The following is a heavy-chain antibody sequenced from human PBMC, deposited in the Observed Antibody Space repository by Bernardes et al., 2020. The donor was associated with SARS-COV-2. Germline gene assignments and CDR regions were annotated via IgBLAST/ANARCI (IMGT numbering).Heavy chain of an antibody. CDR1: GFTFSNYN. J-gene: IGHJ4*02. CDR2: ISSSDSTK. D-gene: IGHD3-9*01. CDR3: ARDHLYYDTLTGWIDQYYFDS. V-gene: IGHV3-48*01. Sequence: GGSLRLSCVASGFTFSNYNMNWVRQAPGKGLQWVSKISSSDSTKNYADYVKGRFTISRDNAKNTLYLQMSSLRADDTAVYYCARDHLYYDTLTGWIDQYYFDSWGQGTLVIVSS.